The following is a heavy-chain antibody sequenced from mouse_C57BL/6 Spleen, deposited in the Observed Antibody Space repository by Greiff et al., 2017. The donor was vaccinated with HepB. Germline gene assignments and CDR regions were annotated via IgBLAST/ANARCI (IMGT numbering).Heavy chain of an antibody. Sequence: VQLKQSGAELVRPGASVKLSCTASGFNIKDYYMHWVKQRPEQGLEWIGRIDPEDGDTEYAPKFQGKATMTADTSPNTAYLQLSSLTSEDTAVYYCTTDPLRPGLYFDVWGTGTTVTVSS. D-gene: IGHD1-2*01. CDR2: IDPEDGDT. CDR3: TTDPLRPGLYFDV. CDR1: GFNIKDYY. J-gene: IGHJ1*03. V-gene: IGHV14-1*01.